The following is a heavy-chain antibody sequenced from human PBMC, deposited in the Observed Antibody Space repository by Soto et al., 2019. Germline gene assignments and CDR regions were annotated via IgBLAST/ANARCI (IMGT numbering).Heavy chain of an antibody. Sequence: SETLSLTCTVSGDSVSSGSYYWTWIRQSPGKGLEWIGYITYSVDTRINTSSKSRVTISVETSKNQFALKLRSVTAADTAVYYCARDRDGVPSGTLRYHYGMDVWGQGTTVTV. CDR2: ITYSVDT. D-gene: IGHD2-2*01. J-gene: IGHJ6*02. CDR1: GDSVSSGSYY. V-gene: IGHV4-61*01. CDR3: ARDRDGVPSGTLRYHYGMDV.